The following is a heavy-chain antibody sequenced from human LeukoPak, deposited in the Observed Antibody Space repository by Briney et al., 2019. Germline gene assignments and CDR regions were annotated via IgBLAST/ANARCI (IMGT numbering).Heavy chain of an antibody. D-gene: IGHD3-10*01. J-gene: IGHJ4*02. CDR2: IIPILGIA. CDR3: ARVDYGGSGSFDY. Sequence: GASVKVSCKASGGTFSSYAISWVRQAPGQGLEWMGRIIPILGIANYAQKFQGRVTITADKSTSTAYMELSSLRSEDTAVYYCARVDYGGSGSFDYWGQGTLVTVSS. V-gene: IGHV1-69*04. CDR1: GGTFSSYA.